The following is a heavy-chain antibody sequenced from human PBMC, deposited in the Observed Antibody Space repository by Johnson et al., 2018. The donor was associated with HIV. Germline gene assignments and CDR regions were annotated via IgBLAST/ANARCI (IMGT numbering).Heavy chain of an antibody. D-gene: IGHD1-26*01. J-gene: IGHJ3*02. V-gene: IGHV3-66*01. CDR1: GFTVSSNY. CDR3: ASREVGAKSEHAFDI. Sequence: VQLVESGGGVVQPGRSLRLSCAASGFTVSSNYMSWVRQAPGKGLEWVSVIYTGGGAYYADSVMGRFSISRDISNNTLYLHMSSLRVEDTALYYCASREVGAKSEHAFDIWGQGTMVTVS. CDR2: IYTGGGA.